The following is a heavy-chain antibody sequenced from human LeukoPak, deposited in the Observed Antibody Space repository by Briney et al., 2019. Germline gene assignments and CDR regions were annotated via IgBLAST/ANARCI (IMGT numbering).Heavy chain of an antibody. Sequence: PGGSLRLSCAASGFTFSSYAMSWVRQAPGKGLEWVSSISSSSNYIYYADSVKGRFTISRDNAKNSLYLQMNSLRAEDTAVYYCARHYSGYIYYFDYWGQGTLVTVSS. CDR2: ISSSSNYI. V-gene: IGHV3-21*01. J-gene: IGHJ4*02. D-gene: IGHD5-12*01. CDR1: GFTFSSYA. CDR3: ARHYSGYIYYFDY.